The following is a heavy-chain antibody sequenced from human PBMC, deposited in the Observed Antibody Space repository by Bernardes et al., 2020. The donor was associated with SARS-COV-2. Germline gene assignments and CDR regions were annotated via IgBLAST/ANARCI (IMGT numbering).Heavy chain of an antibody. D-gene: IGHD3-3*01. CDR1: GGSISSYY. CDR2: IYYSGST. CDR3: ARATPGPYYDFWSGSPALLNWFDP. Sequence: SETLSLTCTVSGGSISSYYWSWIRQPPGKGLEWIGYIYYSGSTNYNPSLKSRVTISVDTSKNQFSLKLSSVTAADTAVYYCARATPGPYYDFWSGSPALLNWFDPWGQGTLVTVSS. J-gene: IGHJ5*02. V-gene: IGHV4-59*08.